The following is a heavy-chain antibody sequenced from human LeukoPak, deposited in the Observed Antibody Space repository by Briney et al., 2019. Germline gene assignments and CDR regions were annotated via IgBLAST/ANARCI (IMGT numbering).Heavy chain of an antibody. CDR2: IYYSGGT. CDR1: GGSISSYY. J-gene: IGHJ5*02. CDR3: ARGLAYYYDGSGSNWFDP. D-gene: IGHD3-22*01. Sequence: SEALSLTCTVSGGSISSYYWSWIRQPPGKGLEWIGYIYYSGGTNYNPSLKSRVTISVDTSKNQFSLKLSSVTAADTAVYYCARGLAYYYDGSGSNWFDPWGQGTLVTVSS. V-gene: IGHV4-59*01.